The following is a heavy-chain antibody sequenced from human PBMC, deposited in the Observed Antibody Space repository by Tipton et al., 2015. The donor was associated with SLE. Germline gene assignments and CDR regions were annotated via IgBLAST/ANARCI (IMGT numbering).Heavy chain of an antibody. CDR1: GGSISSQY. J-gene: IGHJ6*03. D-gene: IGHD1-7*01. Sequence: TLSLTCTVSGGSISSQYWSWIRQPPGKGLEWVGSIYYSGSTNSNPSLMSRVTMSVDTSKNQFSLMLSSLTAADTAVYYCARLKGRLELPGYHYYMDVWGKGTTVTVSS. CDR2: IYYSGST. V-gene: IGHV4-59*11. CDR3: ARLKGRLELPGYHYYMDV.